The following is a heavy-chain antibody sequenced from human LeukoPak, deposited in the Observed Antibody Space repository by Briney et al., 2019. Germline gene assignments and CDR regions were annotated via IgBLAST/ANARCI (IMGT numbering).Heavy chain of an antibody. CDR3: ARACSYYDALPLDWYFDL. J-gene: IGHJ2*01. V-gene: IGHV3-7*01. CDR2: IKQDGSEK. CDR1: GFTFSSYW. Sequence: PGGSLRLSCAASGFTFSSYWMSWVRQAPGKGLEWVANIKQDGSEKYYVDSVKGRFTISRDNAKNSLYLQMNSLRAEDTAVYYCARACSYYDALPLDWYFDLWGRGTLVTVSS. D-gene: IGHD3-22*01.